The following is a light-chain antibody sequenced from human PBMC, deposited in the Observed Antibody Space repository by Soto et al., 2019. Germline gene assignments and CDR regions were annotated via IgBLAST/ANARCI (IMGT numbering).Light chain of an antibody. CDR1: SSDVGGYNY. V-gene: IGLV2-14*01. CDR3: SSYTSNNRIYV. J-gene: IGLJ1*01. CDR2: DVS. Sequence: QSVLTQPASVSGSPGQSITISCTGTSSDVGGYNYVSWYQQHPDKAPKLMIYDVSNRPSGVSNRFSCSKSGNTASLTISGFQALDEADYDCSSYTSNNRIYVFGTRGKIT.